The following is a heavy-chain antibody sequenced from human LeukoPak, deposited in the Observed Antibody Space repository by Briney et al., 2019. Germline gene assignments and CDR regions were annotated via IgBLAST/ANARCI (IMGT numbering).Heavy chain of an antibody. CDR1: GYTFTSYG. Sequence: GASVKVSCKASGYTFTSYGISWVRQAPGQGLEWMGWISAYNGNTNYAQKLQGRVTMTTDTSTSTAYMELRSLRSDDTAVYYCAKDYLVITFGGVQSFDYWGQGTLVTVSS. D-gene: IGHD3-16*01. V-gene: IGHV1-18*01. CDR2: ISAYNGNT. CDR3: AKDYLVITFGGVQSFDY. J-gene: IGHJ4*02.